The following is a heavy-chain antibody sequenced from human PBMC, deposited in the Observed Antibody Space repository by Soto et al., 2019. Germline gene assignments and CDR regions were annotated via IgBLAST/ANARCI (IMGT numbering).Heavy chain of an antibody. V-gene: IGHV4-31*03. CDR2: IYYSGST. Sequence: QVQLQESGPGLVKPSQTLSLTCTVSGGSISSGAYYWSWIRQRPGKGLEWIGYIYYSGSTYYSPSLKSRLTMSVDTSKNQFSLTLSSVTVADTAVFFCARQNYFDGSGYLDYWGQGTLVTVSS. CDR3: ARQNYFDGSGYLDY. D-gene: IGHD3-22*01. J-gene: IGHJ4*02. CDR1: GGSISSGAYY.